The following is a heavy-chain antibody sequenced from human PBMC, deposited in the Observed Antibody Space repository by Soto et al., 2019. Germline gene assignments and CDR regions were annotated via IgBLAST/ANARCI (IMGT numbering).Heavy chain of an antibody. D-gene: IGHD4-17*01. J-gene: IGHJ4*02. V-gene: IGHV4-39*01. CDR1: GGSISSRSYY. CDR2: IYSTGST. CDR3: ARHMTTVTDADY. Sequence: SETLSLTCTVSGGSISSRSYYWGWIRQPPGKGLEWIGSIYSTGSTQYNPSLKSRVTISVDTSKNQFSLKLSSVTAADTAVYYCARHMTTVTDADYWGQGTLVTVSS.